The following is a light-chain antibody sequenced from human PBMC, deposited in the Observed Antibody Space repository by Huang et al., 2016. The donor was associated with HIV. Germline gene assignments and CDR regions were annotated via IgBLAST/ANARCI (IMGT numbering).Light chain of an antibody. V-gene: IGKV1-39*01. CDR2: GAS. J-gene: IGKJ4*01. CDR3: QQSYDSPSPA. CDR1: RPINRF. Sequence: QMAQSPSSLSASVGDRVTISCRASRPINRFMNWYQQKPGKAPKLLIYGASSLESEVPSRFSCSGSVTDFTLSIDSLQAEDAAIYYCQQSYDSPSPAFGGGTKVEIK.